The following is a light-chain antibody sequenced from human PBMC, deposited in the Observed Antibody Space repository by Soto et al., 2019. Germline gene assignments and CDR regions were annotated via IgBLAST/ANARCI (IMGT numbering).Light chain of an antibody. J-gene: IGKJ1*01. Sequence: EIVFKQSPSTLSLSQGERATLSCRASQSVSSYLAWYQQKPGQAPRLLIYGASNRATGIPDRFSGSGSGTDFTLTISRLEPEDFAVYYCQQYGSSGTFGQGTKVDIK. CDR3: QQYGSSGT. CDR2: GAS. V-gene: IGKV3-20*01. CDR1: QSVSSY.